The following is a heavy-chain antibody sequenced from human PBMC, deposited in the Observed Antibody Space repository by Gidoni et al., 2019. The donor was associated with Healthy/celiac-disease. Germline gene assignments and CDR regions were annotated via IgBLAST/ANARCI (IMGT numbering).Heavy chain of an antibody. CDR2: IIPILGIA. D-gene: IGHD3-10*01. V-gene: IGHV1-69*09. J-gene: IGHJ5*02. CDR1: GVTFSSYA. CDR3: ARDVWVRGGGGPNALANDP. Sequence: QVQLVQSGAEVQKTGSSVKVSCKASGVTFSSYAISWVRQAPGQGLEWMGRIIPILGIANYAQKFQRRVTITADKSTSTAYMELSSLRSEDTAVYYCARDVWVRGGGGPNALANDPWGQGTLVTVSS.